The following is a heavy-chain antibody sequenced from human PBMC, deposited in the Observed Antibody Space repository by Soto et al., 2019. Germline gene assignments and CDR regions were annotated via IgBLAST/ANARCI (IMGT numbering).Heavy chain of an antibody. D-gene: IGHD3-9*01. J-gene: IGHJ4*02. CDR2: IKQDGSEK. CDR1: GFTFSSYW. V-gene: IGHV3-7*03. CDR3: AREGGVLRYFDWLLDFDY. Sequence: GGSLRLSCAASGFTFSSYWMSWVRQAPGKGLEWVANIKQDGSEKYYVDSVKGRFTISRDNAKNSLYLQMNSLRAEDTAVYYCAREGGVLRYFDWLLDFDYWGQGTLVTVSS.